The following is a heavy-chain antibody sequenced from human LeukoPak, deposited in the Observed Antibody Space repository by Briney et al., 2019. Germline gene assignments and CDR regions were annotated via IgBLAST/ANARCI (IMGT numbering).Heavy chain of an antibody. V-gene: IGHV4-39*01. J-gene: IGHJ4*02. CDR1: GGSISSSSYY. CDR2: IYYSGST. D-gene: IGHD5-24*01. Sequence: PSETLSLTCTVSGGSISSSSYYWGWIRQPPGKGLEWIGSIYYSGSTYYNPSLKSRVTISVDTSKNQFSLKLSSVTAADTAVYYCARGRRWLRNSYYFDYWGQGTLVTVSS. CDR3: ARGRRWLRNSYYFDY.